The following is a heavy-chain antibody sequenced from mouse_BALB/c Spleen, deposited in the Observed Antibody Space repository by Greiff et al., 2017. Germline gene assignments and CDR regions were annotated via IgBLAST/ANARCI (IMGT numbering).Heavy chain of an antibody. CDR3: ARSGYYGSSPYWYFDV. Sequence: QVTLKVCGPGILQPSQTLSLTCSFSGFSLSTSGMGVSWIRQPSGKGLEWLAHIYWDDDKRYNPSLKSRLTISKDTSSNQVFLKITSVDTADTATYYCARSGYYGSSPYWYFDVWGAGTTVTVSS. CDR1: GFSLSTSGMG. V-gene: IGHV8-12*01. J-gene: IGHJ1*01. CDR2: IYWDDDK. D-gene: IGHD1-1*01.